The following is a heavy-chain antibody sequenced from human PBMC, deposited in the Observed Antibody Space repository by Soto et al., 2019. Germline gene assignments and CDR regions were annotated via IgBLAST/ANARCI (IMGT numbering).Heavy chain of an antibody. Sequence: VGSLRLSCAASGFTFSDYYMSWIRQAPGKGLEWVSYISSSSSFTNYAESVKGRFTISRDNGKNSLYLQLSSLRAEDTAVYYCTRQGCTSTSCFSQLDSWGQGTLVTVSS. J-gene: IGHJ4*02. CDR3: TRQGCTSTSCFSQLDS. D-gene: IGHD2-2*01. V-gene: IGHV3-11*06. CDR1: GFTFSDYY. CDR2: ISSSSSFT.